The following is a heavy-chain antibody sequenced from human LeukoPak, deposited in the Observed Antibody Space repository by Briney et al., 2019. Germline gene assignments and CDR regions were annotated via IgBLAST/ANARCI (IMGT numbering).Heavy chain of an antibody. J-gene: IGHJ4*02. D-gene: IGHD3-10*01. CDR2: IYYSGST. V-gene: IGHV4-59*08. Sequence: SETLSLTCTVSGGSISSYYWSWIRQPPGKGLEWIGYIYYSGSTNYNPSLKGRVTISVDTSKNQFSLKLSSVTAADTAVYYCATHPLYGSGSLDYWGQGTLVTVSS. CDR1: GGSISSYY. CDR3: ATHPLYGSGSLDY.